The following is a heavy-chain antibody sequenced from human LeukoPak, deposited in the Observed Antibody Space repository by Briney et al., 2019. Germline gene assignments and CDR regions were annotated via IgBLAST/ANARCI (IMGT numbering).Heavy chain of an antibody. CDR1: GGTFSSYA. D-gene: IGHD2-2*01. CDR2: IIPIFGTA. J-gene: IGHJ4*02. CDR3: ARDCTGYCSSTSCYEACYFDY. V-gene: IGHV1-69*13. Sequence: SVKVSCKASGGTFSSYAISWVRQAPGQGLEWMGGIIPIFGTANYAQKFQGRVTITADESTSTAYVELSSLRSEDTAVYYCARDCTGYCSSTSCYEACYFDYWGQGTLVTVSS.